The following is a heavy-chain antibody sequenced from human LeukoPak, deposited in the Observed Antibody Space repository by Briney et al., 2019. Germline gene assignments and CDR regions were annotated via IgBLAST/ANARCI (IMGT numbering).Heavy chain of an antibody. CDR2: ISGSGGST. Sequence: PGGSLRLSCAASGFTFSSYAMSWVRQTPRKGLEWVSSISGSGGSTYYADAVKGRFAISRDNSKNTLSLQMNSLRAEDTAIYYYAKVSYGVLDYWGQGTLVTVSS. CDR3: AKVSYGVLDY. V-gene: IGHV3-23*01. J-gene: IGHJ4*02. D-gene: IGHD4-17*01. CDR1: GFTFSSYA.